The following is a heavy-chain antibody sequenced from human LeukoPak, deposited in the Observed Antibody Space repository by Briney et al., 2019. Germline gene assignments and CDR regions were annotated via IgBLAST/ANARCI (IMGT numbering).Heavy chain of an antibody. V-gene: IGHV4-59*01. CDR3: ARLYSGSYPSY. CDR2: IYYSGST. CDR1: GGSISSYY. D-gene: IGHD1-26*01. J-gene: IGHJ4*02. Sequence: SETLSLTCTVSGGSISSYYWSWIRQPPGKGLEWIGYIYYSGSTNYNPSLKSRVTISVDTSKNQFSLKLSSVTAADTAVYYCARLYSGSYPSYWGQGTLVTVSS.